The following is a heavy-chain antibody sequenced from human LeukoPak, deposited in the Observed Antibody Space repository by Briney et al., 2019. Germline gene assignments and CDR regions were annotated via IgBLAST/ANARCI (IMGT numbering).Heavy chain of an antibody. CDR2: IKSDGSNT. CDR1: GFTFSSYW. J-gene: IGHJ4*02. CDR3: ARGGYYGSGRYYFDS. D-gene: IGHD3-3*01. V-gene: IGHV3-74*01. Sequence: GGSLRLSCAASGFTFSSYWMHWVRQAPGKGLVWVSRIKSDGSNTNYADSVKGRFTISRDSAKNTLHLQMNGLRAEDTAVYYCARGGYYGSGRYYFDSWGQGTLVTVSS.